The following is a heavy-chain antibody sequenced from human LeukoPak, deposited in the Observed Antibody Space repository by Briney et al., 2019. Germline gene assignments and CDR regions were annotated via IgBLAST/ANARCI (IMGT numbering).Heavy chain of an antibody. CDR3: ARGHQWLSAWNDYYYMDV. V-gene: IGHV4-61*02. Sequence: PSETLSLTCTVSGGSISSGSYYWSWSRQPAGKGLEWSGRIYTSGSTNYNPSLKSRVTISVDTSKNQFSLKLSSVTAADTAVYYCARGHQWLSAWNDYYYMDVWDKGTTVTVSS. D-gene: IGHD3-22*01. CDR1: GGSISSGSYY. J-gene: IGHJ6*03. CDR2: IYTSGST.